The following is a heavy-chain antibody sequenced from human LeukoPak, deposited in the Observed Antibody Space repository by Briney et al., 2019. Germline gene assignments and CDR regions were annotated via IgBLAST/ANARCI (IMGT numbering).Heavy chain of an antibody. CDR1: GYTFTTYA. CDR3: ARGPRIAVARFPLDY. Sequence: ASVKVSCKASGYTFTTYAMNWVRQAPGQGLEWMGWINTNTGNPTCAQGFTGRFVFSWDTSVSTTHLQISSLRAEDTAVYYCARGPRIAVARFPLDYWGQGTLVTVSS. CDR2: INTNTGNP. J-gene: IGHJ4*02. V-gene: IGHV7-4-1*02. D-gene: IGHD6-19*01.